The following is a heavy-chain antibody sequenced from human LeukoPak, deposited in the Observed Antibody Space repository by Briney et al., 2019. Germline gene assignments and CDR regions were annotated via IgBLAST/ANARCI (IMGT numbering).Heavy chain of an antibody. CDR2: INPNSGGT. CDR1: GYSFTGYY. J-gene: IGHJ6*02. CDR3: AKFDPPYDFWSGYYFPYYYYGMDV. Sequence: ASVKVSCKASGYSFTGYYMHWVRQAPGQGLEWMGWINPNSGGTNYAQKFQGRVTMTRDTSISTAYMELSRLRSDDTAVYYCAKFDPPYDFWSGYYFPYYYYGMDVWGQGTTVTVSS. D-gene: IGHD3-3*01. V-gene: IGHV1-2*02.